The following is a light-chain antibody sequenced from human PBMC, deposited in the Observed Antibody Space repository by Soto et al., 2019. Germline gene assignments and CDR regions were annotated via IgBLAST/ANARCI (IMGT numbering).Light chain of an antibody. Sequence: DIQMTQSPSALSASVGDRVTITCRASQGISNYLAWYQQKPGKVPKLLIYAASTLQSGVPSRFSGSGSGTDFTLTISSLQHEDVATYYCQKYNSASWTFGQGTKVDIK. CDR2: AAS. V-gene: IGKV1-27*01. CDR1: QGISNY. CDR3: QKYNSASWT. J-gene: IGKJ1*01.